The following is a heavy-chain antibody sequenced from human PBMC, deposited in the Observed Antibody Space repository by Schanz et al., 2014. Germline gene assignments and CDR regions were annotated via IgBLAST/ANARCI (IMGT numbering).Heavy chain of an antibody. CDR3: ARDMTSMGESGFYYYGMDV. V-gene: IGHV3-33*01. CDR1: GFTFSNHG. Sequence: QVQLVESGGGVVQPGRSLRLSCAASGFTFSNHGMHWVRQSPGKGLEWVALIWYDGSNEYYADSVKGRFTISRDNPKNSVYLRMNSLRAEDTAVYYCARDMTSMGESGFYYYGMDVWGRGTTDNVSS. J-gene: IGHJ6*02. CDR2: IWYDGSNE. D-gene: IGHD1-26*01.